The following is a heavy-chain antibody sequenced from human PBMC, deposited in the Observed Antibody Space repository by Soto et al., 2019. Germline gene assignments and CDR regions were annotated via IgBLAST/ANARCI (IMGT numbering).Heavy chain of an antibody. D-gene: IGHD3-22*01. V-gene: IGHV3-23*01. Sequence: QPGGSLRLSCAGSGFTFNNYAMTWVRQAPGKGPEWVSAISGGGDTTYYADSVKGRFTISRDDSKNMVYLQMNSLKTEDTGIYYCTTDSYSSIIVVRFDYWGHGTLVTVSS. CDR3: TTDSYSSIIVVRFDY. CDR2: ISGGGDTT. CDR1: GFTFNNYA. J-gene: IGHJ4*01.